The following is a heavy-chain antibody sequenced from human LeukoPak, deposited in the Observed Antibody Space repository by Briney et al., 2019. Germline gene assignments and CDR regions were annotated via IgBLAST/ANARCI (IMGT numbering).Heavy chain of an antibody. Sequence: SETLSLTCTVSGGSISSSSYYWGWIRQPPGKGLEWIGSIYYSGSTYYNPSLKSRVTISVDTSKNQFSLKLSSVTAADTAVYYCARRTMVRGVIIPSFDYWGQGTLVTVSS. V-gene: IGHV4-39*01. CDR2: IYYSGST. J-gene: IGHJ4*02. D-gene: IGHD3-10*01. CDR3: ARRTMVRGVIIPSFDY. CDR1: GGSISSSSYY.